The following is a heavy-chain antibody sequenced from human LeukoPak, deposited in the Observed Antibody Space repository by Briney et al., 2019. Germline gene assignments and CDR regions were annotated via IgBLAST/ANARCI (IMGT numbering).Heavy chain of an antibody. CDR2: INPNSGGT. Sequence: ASVKVSCKASGYTFTDFYMHWVRQAPGQGLEWMGRINPNSGGTNYAQKFQGRVTMTRDTSISTAYMELSRLRSDDTAVYYCARSTPIGDFHCWGQGTLVTVSS. CDR3: ARSTPIGDFHC. D-gene: IGHD2-21*01. J-gene: IGHJ4*02. CDR1: GYTFTDFY. V-gene: IGHV1-2*06.